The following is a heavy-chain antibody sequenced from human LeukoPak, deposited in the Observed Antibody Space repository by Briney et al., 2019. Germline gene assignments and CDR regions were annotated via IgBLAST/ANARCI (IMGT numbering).Heavy chain of an antibody. V-gene: IGHV3-20*01. J-gene: IGHJ4*02. Sequence: PGGSLRLSCAASGFTFDDYGMSWVRQAPGKGLEWVSSINWNGGSTGYADSVKGRFTISRDNAKNSLNLQMNSLRVEDTALYHCARDLRPYSSSWYYFDYWGQGALVTVSS. CDR1: GFTFDDYG. CDR2: INWNGGST. D-gene: IGHD6-13*01. CDR3: ARDLRPYSSSWYYFDY.